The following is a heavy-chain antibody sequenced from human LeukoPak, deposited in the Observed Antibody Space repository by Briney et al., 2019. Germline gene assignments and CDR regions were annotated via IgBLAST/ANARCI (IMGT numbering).Heavy chain of an antibody. Sequence: GGSLRLSCAASGFTFSDYYMSWIRQAPGKGLEWVSYISSSGSTIYYADSVKGRFTISRDNAKNSLYLQMNSLRADDTAVYYCVTDPPDSGWAFWSWGQGALVRVSS. J-gene: IGHJ5*02. D-gene: IGHD6-19*01. CDR3: VTDPPDSGWAFWS. CDR2: ISSSGSTI. V-gene: IGHV3-11*04. CDR1: GFTFSDYY.